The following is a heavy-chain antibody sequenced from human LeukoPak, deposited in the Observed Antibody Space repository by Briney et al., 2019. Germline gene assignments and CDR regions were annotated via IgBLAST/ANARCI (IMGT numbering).Heavy chain of an antibody. CDR3: ARVLVEYYYGSGSYYRWYMDV. CDR1: GGSISSYY. CDR2: INHSGST. D-gene: IGHD3-10*01. Sequence: PSETLSLTCTVSGGSISSYYWSWIRQPPGKGLEWIGEINHSGSTNYNPSLKSRVTISVDTSKNQFSLKLSSVTAADTAVYYCARVLVEYYYGSGSYYRWYMDVWGKGTTVTISS. J-gene: IGHJ6*03. V-gene: IGHV4-34*01.